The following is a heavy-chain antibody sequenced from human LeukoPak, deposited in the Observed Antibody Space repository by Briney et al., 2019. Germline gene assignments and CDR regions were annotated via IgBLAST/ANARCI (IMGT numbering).Heavy chain of an antibody. V-gene: IGHV1-24*01. CDR2: FDPEDGET. Sequence: ASVKVSCKVSGYTLTELSMHWVRQAPGKGLEWMGGFDPEDGETIYAQKFQGRVAMTEDTSTDTAYMELSSLRSEDTAVYYCATDLYGSGGPGRPWGQGTLVTVSS. D-gene: IGHD3-10*01. CDR3: ATDLYGSGGPGRP. CDR1: GYTLTELS. J-gene: IGHJ5*02.